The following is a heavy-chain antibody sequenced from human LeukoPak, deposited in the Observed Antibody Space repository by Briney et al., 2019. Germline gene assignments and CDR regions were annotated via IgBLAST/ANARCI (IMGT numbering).Heavy chain of an antibody. D-gene: IGHD3-3*01. V-gene: IGHV3-23*01. Sequence: GGSLRLSCAASGFTFSSYAMSWVRQAPGKGLEWVSAISGSGGSTYYADSVKGRFTISRDNSKNTLYLQMNSLRAEDTAVYYCAKDMSKAYYDFWSGYYAFDIWGQGTMVTVSS. J-gene: IGHJ3*02. CDR3: AKDMSKAYYDFWSGYYAFDI. CDR2: ISGSGGST. CDR1: GFTFSSYA.